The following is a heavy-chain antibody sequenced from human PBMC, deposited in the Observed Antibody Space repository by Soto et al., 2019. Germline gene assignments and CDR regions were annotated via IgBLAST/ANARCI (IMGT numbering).Heavy chain of an antibody. CDR3: VRDLVVGATPGDY. J-gene: IGHJ4*02. CDR2: IYTSGST. D-gene: IGHD1-26*01. CDR1: GGSIRSNS. V-gene: IGHV4-4*07. Sequence: SETLSLTCTVSGGSIRSNSWSWVRQPAGKGLEWIGHIYTSGSTNYNPSLKSRVTMSIDTSENQFSLRLSSVTAADTAMYYCVRDLVVGATPGDYWGQGTLVTVSS.